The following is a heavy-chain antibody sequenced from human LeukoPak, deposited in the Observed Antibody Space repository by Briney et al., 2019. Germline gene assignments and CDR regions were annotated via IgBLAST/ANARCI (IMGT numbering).Heavy chain of an antibody. CDR3: ARGYSSSGVDY. CDR1: GGSISSGGYY. CDR2: IYHSGST. D-gene: IGHD6-13*01. Sequence: SQTLSLTCTVSGGSISSGGYYWSWIRQPPGKGLEWIGYIYHSGSTYYNPSLKSRVTISVDTSKNQFSLKLSSVTAADTAVYYCARGYSSSGVDYWGQGTLVTVSS. J-gene: IGHJ4*02. V-gene: IGHV4-30-2*01.